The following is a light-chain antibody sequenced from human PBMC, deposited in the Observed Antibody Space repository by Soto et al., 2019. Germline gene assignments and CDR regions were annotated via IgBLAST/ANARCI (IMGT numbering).Light chain of an antibody. CDR1: QSVSSY. V-gene: IGKV3D-20*01. CDR2: DTS. J-gene: IGKJ1*01. CDR3: QQYGSSPS. Sequence: EIVLTQSPATLSVSPGERATLSCRASQSVSSYLAWYQQKPGLAPRLILYDTSFRATGIPDRFSGSGSGTDFTLTISRLDPEDFAVYYCQQYGSSPSFGQGTKVDIK.